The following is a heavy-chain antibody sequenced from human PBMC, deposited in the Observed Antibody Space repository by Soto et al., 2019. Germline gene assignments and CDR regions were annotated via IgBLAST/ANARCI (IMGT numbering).Heavy chain of an antibody. J-gene: IGHJ5*02. CDR3: ARGRGQVPYMWPRGFDP. CDR1: GGSFSGYY. V-gene: IGHV4-34*01. D-gene: IGHD3-10*01. CDR2: INHSGST. Sequence: SETLSLTCAVYGGSFSGYYWSWIRQPPGKGLEWIGEINHSGSTNYNPSLKSRVTISVDTSKNQFSLKLRSVTAADTAVYYCARGRGQVPYMWPRGFDPWGQGTLVTVSS.